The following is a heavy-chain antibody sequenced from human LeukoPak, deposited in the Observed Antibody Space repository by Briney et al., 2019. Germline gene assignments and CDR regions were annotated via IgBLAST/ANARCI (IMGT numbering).Heavy chain of an antibody. CDR3: ARTEGQLLWFGELYLGTFDI. J-gene: IGHJ3*02. CDR2: IYHSGST. V-gene: IGHV4-4*02. D-gene: IGHD3-10*01. Sequence: SETLSLTCAVSGGSISSSNWWSWVRPPPGKGLEWIGEIYHSGSTNYNPSLKSRVTISVDKSKNQFSLKLSSVTAADTAVYYCARTEGQLLWFGELYLGTFDIWGQGTMVTVSS. CDR1: GGSISSSNW.